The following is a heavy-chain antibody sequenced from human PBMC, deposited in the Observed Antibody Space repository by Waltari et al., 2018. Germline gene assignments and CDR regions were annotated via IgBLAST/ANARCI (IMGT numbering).Heavy chain of an antibody. V-gene: IGHV1-69*10. D-gene: IGHD6-19*01. CDR1: GGTFSSYA. Sequence: QVQLVQSGAEVKKPGSSVKVSCKASGGTFSSYAISWVRQAPGQGLEWMGGIIPTRGIANSAQKFQGIVTITADKSTSTAYMELSSLRSEDTAVYYCARGVAVAGNHDYWGQGTLVTVSS. CDR3: ARGVAVAGNHDY. CDR2: IIPTRGIA. J-gene: IGHJ4*02.